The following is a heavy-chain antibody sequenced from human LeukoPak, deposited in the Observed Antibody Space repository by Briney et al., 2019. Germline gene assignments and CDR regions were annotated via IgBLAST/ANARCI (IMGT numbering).Heavy chain of an antibody. V-gene: IGHV4-59*11. Sequence: SETLSLTCTVSGGSISSHYWSWIRQPPGKGLEWIGYIYYSGSTNYNPSLKSRVTISVDTSKNQFSLKLSSVTAADTAVYYCARGARYCSGGSCLDYWGQGTLVTVSS. D-gene: IGHD2-15*01. CDR2: IYYSGST. J-gene: IGHJ4*02. CDR1: GGSISSHY. CDR3: ARGARYCSGGSCLDY.